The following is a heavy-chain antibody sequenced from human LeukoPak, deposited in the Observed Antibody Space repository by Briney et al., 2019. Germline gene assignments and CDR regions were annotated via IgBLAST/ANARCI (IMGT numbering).Heavy chain of an antibody. V-gene: IGHV3-66*01. CDR2: IYSGGST. J-gene: IGHJ4*02. CDR1: GFTVSSNY. Sequence: PGGSLRLSRAASGFTVSSNYMSWVRQAPGKGLEWVSVIYSGGSTYYADSVKGRFTISRDNSKNTLYLQMNSLRAEDTAVYYCARAPGFDYWGQGTLVAVSS. CDR3: ARAPGFDY.